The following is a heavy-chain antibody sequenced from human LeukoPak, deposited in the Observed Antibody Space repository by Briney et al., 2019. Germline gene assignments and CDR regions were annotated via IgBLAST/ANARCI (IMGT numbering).Heavy chain of an antibody. V-gene: IGHV1-2*06. D-gene: IGHD3-22*01. J-gene: IGHJ6*02. CDR3: ARDRYYYDSSGYYDYYYGMDV. Sequence: ASVNVSCKASGYTFTGYYMHWVRQAPGQGLEWMGRINPNSGGTNYAQKLQGRVTMTRDTSISTAYMELSRLRSDDTAVYYCARDRYYYDSSGYYDYYYGMDVWGQGTTVTVSS. CDR1: GYTFTGYY. CDR2: INPNSGGT.